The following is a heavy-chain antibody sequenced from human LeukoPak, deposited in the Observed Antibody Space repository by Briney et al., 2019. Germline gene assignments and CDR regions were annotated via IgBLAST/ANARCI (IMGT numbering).Heavy chain of an antibody. CDR3: ARDGPAQMIDLDY. J-gene: IGHJ4*02. Sequence: GASVKVSCKASGYIFTAYYMYWVRQAPGQGLERMGWIQPNSGVTNSAQKFQGRVTMTRDTSISTVYMELTRLSSDDTAIYYCARDGPAQMIDLDYWGQGTLVTVSS. D-gene: IGHD2-21*01. CDR1: GYIFTAYY. V-gene: IGHV1-2*02. CDR2: IQPNSGVT.